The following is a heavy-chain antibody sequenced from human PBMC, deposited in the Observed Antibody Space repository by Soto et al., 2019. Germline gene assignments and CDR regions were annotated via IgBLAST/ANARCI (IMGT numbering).Heavy chain of an antibody. Sequence: PGRSLRLSCAASGFTFSSYSMNWVRQAPGKGLEWVSYISSSSSTIYYADSVKGRFTISRDNAKNSLYLQMNSLRAEDTAVYYCVRVSGGYFGDYYKDVWGKGTTVTVSS. CDR2: ISSSSSTI. J-gene: IGHJ6*03. D-gene: IGHD3-22*01. V-gene: IGHV3-48*01. CDR3: VRVSGGYFGDYYKDV. CDR1: GFTFSSYS.